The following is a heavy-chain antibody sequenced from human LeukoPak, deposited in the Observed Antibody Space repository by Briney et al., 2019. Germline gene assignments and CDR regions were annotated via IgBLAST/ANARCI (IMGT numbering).Heavy chain of an antibody. CDR2: IDTSSSTI. CDR1: VFTFSSYS. V-gene: IGHV3-48*04. J-gene: IGHJ4*02. Sequence: GGSLRLSCVASVFTFSSYSMSWVRQAPGKGLEWVSYIDTSSSTIYYADSVKGRFTISRDNAKNSLYLQMKSLRAEDTTVYYCARDMGYSGSWPGYFDYWGQGVLVTVSS. CDR3: ARDMGYSGSWPGYFDY. D-gene: IGHD1-26*01.